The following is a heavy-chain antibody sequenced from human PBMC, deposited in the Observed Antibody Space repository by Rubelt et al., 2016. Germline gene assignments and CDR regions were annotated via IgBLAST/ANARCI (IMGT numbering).Heavy chain of an antibody. V-gene: IGHV3-7*01. CDR3: VREGTNRGGFEF. J-gene: IGHJ3*01. CDR2: IKQGRSEE. Sequence: EVQLLESGGGLVQPGGALRLSCAASGFNFCSFRMTWVRQAQGRGMEWVANIKQGRSEEYYVESVKGRLSISRDNARHLLNLQMNSLRVEDTAVYHCVREGTNRGGFEFWGLGTMVTVSS. CDR1: GFNFCSFR. D-gene: IGHD2-15*01.